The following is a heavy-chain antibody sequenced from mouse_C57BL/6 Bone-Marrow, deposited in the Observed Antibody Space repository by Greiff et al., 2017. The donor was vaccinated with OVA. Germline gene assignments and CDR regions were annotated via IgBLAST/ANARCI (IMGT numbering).Heavy chain of an antibody. CDR2: ISGGGGNT. V-gene: IGHV5-9*01. Sequence: EVQGVESGGGLVKPGGSLKLSCAASGFTFSSYTMSWVRQTPEKRLEWVATISGGGGNTYYPDSVKGRFTISRDNAKNTLYLQMSSLRSEDTALYYCARRSSYDYWGQGTTLTVSS. D-gene: IGHD1-1*01. CDR3: ARRSSYDY. CDR1: GFTFSSYT. J-gene: IGHJ2*01.